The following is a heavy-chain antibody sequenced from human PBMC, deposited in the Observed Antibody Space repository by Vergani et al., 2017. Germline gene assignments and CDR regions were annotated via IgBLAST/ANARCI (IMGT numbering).Heavy chain of an antibody. V-gene: IGHV3-23*01. D-gene: IGHD6-19*01. CDR3: ARGDEQWLVMDFDY. Sequence: EVQLLESGGGLVQPGGSLRLSCAASGFTFSSYAMSWVRQAPGKGLEWVSAISGSGGTIYYADSVKGRFTISRDNAKNSLYLQMNSLRAEDTAVYYCARGDEQWLVMDFDYWGQGTLVTVSS. J-gene: IGHJ4*02. CDR2: ISGSGGTI. CDR1: GFTFSSYA.